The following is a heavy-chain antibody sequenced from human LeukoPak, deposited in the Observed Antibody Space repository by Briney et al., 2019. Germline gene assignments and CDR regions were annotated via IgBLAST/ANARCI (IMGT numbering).Heavy chain of an antibody. V-gene: IGHV3-21*01. D-gene: IGHD6-13*01. CDR3: ARDKIAAAGTDYYYGMDV. Sequence: GRSLRLSCAASGFTFSSYNMNWVRQAPGKGLEWVSSIITSSSYIYYADSVKGRFTIPRDNAKNSLYLKMNSLRAEDTAVYYCARDKIAAAGTDYYYGMDVWGQGTTVTVSS. CDR2: IITSSSYI. CDR1: GFTFSSYN. J-gene: IGHJ6*02.